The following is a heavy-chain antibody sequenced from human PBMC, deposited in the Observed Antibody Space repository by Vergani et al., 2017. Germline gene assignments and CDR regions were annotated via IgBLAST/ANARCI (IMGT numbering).Heavy chain of an antibody. V-gene: IGHV1-2*04. J-gene: IGHJ5*02. CDR3: ARAIDDYLSRNWFDP. CDR2: INPNRGGT. D-gene: IGHD5-24*01. CDR1: GYSFTGYY. Sequence: QVQLVQSGAEVKKPGASVKVSCKASGYSFTGYYMNWVRQAPGQGLEWMGWINPNRGGTNYAQKFPGWGTMTRDTSISTAYMELSRLRSDDTAVYYCARAIDDYLSRNWFDPWGQGTLVTVSS.